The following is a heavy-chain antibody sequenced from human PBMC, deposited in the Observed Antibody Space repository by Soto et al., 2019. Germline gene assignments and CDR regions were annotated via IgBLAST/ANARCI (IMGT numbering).Heavy chain of an antibody. J-gene: IGHJ6*02. CDR3: ARCTRYCSGGSCYFPPGYYYSYGMDV. CDR1: GFTFRSYG. V-gene: IGHV3-30*03. Sequence: GGSLRLSCAASGFTFRSYGMDWVRQAPGKGLEWVAVISDDGSNKYYADAAKGRFTISRDNSKNTQYVQMNSLVAEETAVYYCARCTRYCSGGSCYFPPGYYYSYGMDVWGQGTTVTVSS. D-gene: IGHD2-15*01. CDR2: ISDDGSNK.